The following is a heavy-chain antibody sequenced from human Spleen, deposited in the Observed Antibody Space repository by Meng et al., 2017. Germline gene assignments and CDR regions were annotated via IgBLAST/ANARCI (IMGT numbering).Heavy chain of an antibody. CDR1: GPSSSGYY. V-gene: IGHV4-34*01. D-gene: IGHD7-27*01. Sequence: VHLQQWGAELLRPLGPLPPPCVVYGPSSSGYYWSWIRQSPGKGLEWIGDINHSGSANYNPSLKSRLSISVDTSKNQISLKLTSVTAADTAVYYCAREANGDRWYFDLWGRGTLVTVSS. CDR2: INHSGSA. J-gene: IGHJ2*01. CDR3: AREANGDRWYFDL.